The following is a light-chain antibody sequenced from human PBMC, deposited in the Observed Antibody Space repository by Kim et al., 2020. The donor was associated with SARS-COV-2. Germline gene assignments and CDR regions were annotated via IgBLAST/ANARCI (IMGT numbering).Light chain of an antibody. CDR2: KAS. CDR3: QQYNSYPYT. Sequence: SACVGDRVTITCRASQSISSWLAWYQQRPGKAPKLLIYKASSVESGVPSRFSGSGSGTEFTLTISSLQPDDFATYYCQQYNSYPYTFGQGTKLEI. V-gene: IGKV1-5*03. CDR1: QSISSW. J-gene: IGKJ2*01.